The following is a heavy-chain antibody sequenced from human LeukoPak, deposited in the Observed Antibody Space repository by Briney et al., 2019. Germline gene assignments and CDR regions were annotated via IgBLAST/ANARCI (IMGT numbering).Heavy chain of an antibody. J-gene: IGHJ5*02. CDR2: IYYSGST. CDR3: ARHGAYYDFWSGFSAPWFDP. CDR1: GGSISSGGYY. D-gene: IGHD3-3*01. Sequence: PSETLSLTCTVSGGSISSGGYYWSWIRQHPGKGLEWIGYIYYSGSTYYNPSLKSRVTISVDTSKNQFSLKLSSVTAADTAVYYCARHGAYYDFWSGFSAPWFDPWGQGTLVTVSS. V-gene: IGHV4-39*01.